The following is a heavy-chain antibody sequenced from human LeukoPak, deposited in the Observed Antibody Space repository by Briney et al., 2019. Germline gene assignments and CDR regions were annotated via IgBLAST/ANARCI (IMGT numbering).Heavy chain of an antibody. V-gene: IGHV3-48*04. J-gene: IGHJ6*04. Sequence: GGSLRLSYVASGFTCSDYSMNWVRQAPGKGLEWVSYISSSGFTLNYADSVKGRFTISRDNAKNSLYLQMNSLRAEDTAVYYCAELGITMIGGVWGKGTTVTISS. CDR1: GFTCSDYS. CDR3: AELGITMIGGV. D-gene: IGHD3-10*02. CDR2: ISSSGFTL.